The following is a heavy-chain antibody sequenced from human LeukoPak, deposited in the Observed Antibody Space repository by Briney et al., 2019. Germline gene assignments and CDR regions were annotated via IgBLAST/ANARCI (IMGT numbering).Heavy chain of an antibody. Sequence: NPSETLSLTCTVSGGSMSYYYWTWIRQTPGKGLEWIGYKYYDGNSGNTNYNPSLESRVTISVDTSKNQFSLKLSSVTAADTAVYYCARSRPFDYWGQGTLVTVSS. J-gene: IGHJ4*02. CDR3: ARSRPFDY. V-gene: IGHV4-59*12. CDR1: GGSMSYYY. CDR2: KYYDGNSGNT.